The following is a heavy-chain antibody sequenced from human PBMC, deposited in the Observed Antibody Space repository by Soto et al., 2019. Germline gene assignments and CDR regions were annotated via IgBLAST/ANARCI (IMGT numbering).Heavy chain of an antibody. D-gene: IGHD3-10*01. V-gene: IGHV3-23*01. CDR1: GFSFNSHA. CDR3: AKVLSLRTSGKYYKPFFHGMDV. CDR2: INSGVDA. Sequence: DVQLSESGGGLVQPGGSLRLTCAASGFSFNSHAMTWVRQAPGRGLEWVAAINSGVDAFYADSVKGRFTISRDNSKDTLYLQMNSLGVEDTALYYCAKVLSLRTSGKYYKPFFHGMDVWGLGPTGTVSS. J-gene: IGHJ6*02.